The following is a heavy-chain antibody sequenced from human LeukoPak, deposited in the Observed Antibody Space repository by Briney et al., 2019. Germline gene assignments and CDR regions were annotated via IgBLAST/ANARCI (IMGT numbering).Heavy chain of an antibody. CDR3: ARTRGVPYGDYLNDY. D-gene: IGHD4-17*01. CDR1: GGSISSYY. Sequence: SETLSLTRTVSGGSISSYYWSWIRQPPGKGLEWIGYVFYSGRTDHNPSLKSRLTISVDTSKNQFSLKLSSVTAADTAVYYCARTRGVPYGDYLNDYWGQGTLVTASS. J-gene: IGHJ4*02. CDR2: VFYSGRT. V-gene: IGHV4-59*13.